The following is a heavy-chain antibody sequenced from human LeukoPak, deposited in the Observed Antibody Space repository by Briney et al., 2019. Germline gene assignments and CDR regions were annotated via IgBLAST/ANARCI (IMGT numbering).Heavy chain of an antibody. Sequence: TETLSLTCTVSGGSISSSNYYWGWIRQPPGKGLEWIGSIYYSGSTNYNPSLRSRVTISVDTSKIQFSLKLSSVTAADTAVYYCAREEYSSDWYGHDSWGQGTLVTVSS. D-gene: IGHD6-13*01. V-gene: IGHV4-39*07. CDR1: GGSISSSNYY. CDR3: AREEYSSDWYGHDS. J-gene: IGHJ4*02. CDR2: IYYSGST.